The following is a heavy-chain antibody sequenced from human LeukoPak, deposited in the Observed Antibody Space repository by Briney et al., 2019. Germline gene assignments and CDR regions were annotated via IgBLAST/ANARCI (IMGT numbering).Heavy chain of an antibody. Sequence: GGSLRLSCAASGFTFSSYAMHWVRQAPGKGLEWVAVISYDGSNKYYADSVKGRFTISRDNSKNTLYLQMNSLRAEDTAVYYCARGTHSSTICFTLCDNDAFDIWGQGTMVTVSS. CDR2: ISYDGSNK. V-gene: IGHV3-30*04. CDR3: ARGTHSSTICFTLCDNDAFDI. CDR1: GFTFSSYA. J-gene: IGHJ3*02. D-gene: IGHD2-2*01.